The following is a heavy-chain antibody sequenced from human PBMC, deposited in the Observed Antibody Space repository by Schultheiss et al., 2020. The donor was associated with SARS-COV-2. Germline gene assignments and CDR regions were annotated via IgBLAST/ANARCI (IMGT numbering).Heavy chain of an antibody. Sequence: GGSLRLSCAASGFTVSSYGMHWVRQAPGKGLEWVAVIWYYGSNKYYADSVKGRFTISRDNSKNTLYLQMNSLRAEDTAVYYCARDRGSYAYFDYWGQGTMVTVSS. V-gene: IGHV3-33*01. CDR3: ARDRGSYAYFDY. CDR1: GFTVSSYG. CDR2: IWYYGSNK. D-gene: IGHD1-26*01. J-gene: IGHJ4*02.